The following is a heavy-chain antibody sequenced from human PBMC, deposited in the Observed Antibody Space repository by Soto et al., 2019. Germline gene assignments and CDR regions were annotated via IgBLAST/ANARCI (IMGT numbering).Heavy chain of an antibody. CDR1: GYTFTSYG. Sequence: VQLVQSGAEVKKPGASVKVSCKASGYTFTSYGITWVRQAPGQDLEWMGWISAYNGDTKYAQRLQGRVTMTTDTSTSTVYMELKSLKSDDTAVYYCARDQGYSTSGLYWFDLWGQGTLVTVSS. V-gene: IGHV1-18*04. D-gene: IGHD6-13*01. J-gene: IGHJ5*02. CDR3: ARDQGYSTSGLYWFDL. CDR2: ISAYNGDT.